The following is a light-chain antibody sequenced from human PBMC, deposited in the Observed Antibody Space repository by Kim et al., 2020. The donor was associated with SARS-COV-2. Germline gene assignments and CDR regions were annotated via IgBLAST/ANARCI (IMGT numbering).Light chain of an antibody. CDR2: DAS. CDR3: QQRSNWPT. CDR1: QSVSSY. Sequence: EIVLTQSPATRSLSPGERATLSCRASQSVSSYLAWYQQKPGQAPRLLIYDASNRATGIPARFSGSGSGTDFTLTISSLEPEDFAVYYCQQRSNWPTFGQGTKVAIK. J-gene: IGKJ1*01. V-gene: IGKV3-11*01.